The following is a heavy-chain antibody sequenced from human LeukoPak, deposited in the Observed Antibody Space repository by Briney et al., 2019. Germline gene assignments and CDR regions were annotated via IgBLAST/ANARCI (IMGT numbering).Heavy chain of an antibody. V-gene: IGHV3-64D*06. J-gene: IGHJ4*02. D-gene: IGHD2-15*01. CDR1: GFTFSSYA. CDR3: VKVSRYCSGGSCYDYFDY. Sequence: GGSLRLSCSASGFTFSSYAMHWVRQAPGKGLEYVSAISSNGGSTYYADSVKGRFTIPRDNSKNTLYLQMSSLRAEDTAVYYCVKVSRYCSGGSCYDYFDYWGQGTLVTVSS. CDR2: ISSNGGST.